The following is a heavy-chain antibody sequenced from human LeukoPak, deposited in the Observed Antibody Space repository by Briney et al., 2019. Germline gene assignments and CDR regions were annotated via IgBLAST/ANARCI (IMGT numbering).Heavy chain of an antibody. Sequence: SETLSLTCTVSGGSISSSRYYWGWVRQPPGKGLECIGIIYFGVSTYYNPSLKGRVPISVDTSKTQFSLKLSSVTAAHTACFYCAWTINSSSWYAFDYWGQGTLVTVSS. V-gene: IGHV4-39*01. CDR2: IYFGVST. D-gene: IGHD6-13*01. J-gene: IGHJ4*02. CDR3: AWTINSSSWYAFDY. CDR1: GGSISSSRYY.